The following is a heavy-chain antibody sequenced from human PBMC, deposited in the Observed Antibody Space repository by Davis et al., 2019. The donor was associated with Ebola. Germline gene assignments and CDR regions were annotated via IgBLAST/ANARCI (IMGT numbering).Heavy chain of an antibody. V-gene: IGHV3-53*01. CDR1: GFTVSSNY. CDR3: ARRPTDLVRDIVIRKGFDL. J-gene: IGHJ5*02. D-gene: IGHD3-10*01. Sequence: GESLKISCAASGFTVSSNYMSWVRQAPGKGLEWVSVISKNGADTHYTESVKGRFTISRDNSKNTLYLQMSNVRAEDTAVYYCARRPTDLVRDIVIRKGFDLWGQGALVTVSS. CDR2: ISKNGADT.